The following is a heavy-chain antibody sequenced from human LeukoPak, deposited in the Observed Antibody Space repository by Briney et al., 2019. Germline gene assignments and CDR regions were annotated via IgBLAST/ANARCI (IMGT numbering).Heavy chain of an antibody. D-gene: IGHD2-2*03. Sequence: SVKVSCKASGGTFSSYAISWVRQAPGQGLEWMGGIIPIFGTANYAEKFQGRVTITTDESTSTAYMELSSLRSEDTAVYYCASGNGYCSSTSCYALGYYFDYWGQGTLVTVSS. V-gene: IGHV1-69*05. J-gene: IGHJ4*02. CDR1: GGTFSSYA. CDR3: ASGNGYCSSTSCYALGYYFDY. CDR2: IIPIFGTA.